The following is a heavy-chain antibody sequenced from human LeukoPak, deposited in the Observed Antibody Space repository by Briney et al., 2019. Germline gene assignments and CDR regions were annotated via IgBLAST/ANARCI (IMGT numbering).Heavy chain of an antibody. CDR1: GGSISSSNYY. V-gene: IGHV4-39*01. CDR2: IYYRGNT. D-gene: IGHD2-2*03. CDR3: ASMRDSWIFDY. J-gene: IGHJ4*02. Sequence: SETLSLTCTVSGGSISSSNYYWGWIRQPPGKGLEWIGSIYYRGNTYYNPSLKSRVTISVDTSKNQFSLKLSSVTAADTAVYYCASMRDSWIFDYWGQGTLVTVSS.